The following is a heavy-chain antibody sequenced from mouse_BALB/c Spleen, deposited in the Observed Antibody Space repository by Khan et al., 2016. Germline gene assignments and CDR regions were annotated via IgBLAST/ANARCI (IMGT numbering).Heavy chain of an antibody. CDR2: IYPGDGDT. J-gene: IGHJ3*01. V-gene: IGHV1-80*01. D-gene: IGHD3-1*01. CDR1: GYAFSSYW. CDR3: ARVSSSGYVALFAY. Sequence: QVQLQQSGAELVRPGSSVKISCKASGYAFSSYWMNWVKQRPGQGLEWIGQIYPGDGDTNYNGKFKGKATLTADKSSSTAYMQLSSLTSEDSAVYFCARVSSSGYVALFAYWGQGTLVTVSA.